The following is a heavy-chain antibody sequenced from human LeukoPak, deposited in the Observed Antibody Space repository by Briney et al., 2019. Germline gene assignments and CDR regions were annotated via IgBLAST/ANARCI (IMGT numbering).Heavy chain of an antibody. Sequence: GGSLRLSCAASGFAFSSYWMSWVRQAPGKGLEWVASIKQDGSEKHYVDSVKGRFTISRDNAKNSLYLQMNSLRAEDTAVYYCARGIDTAMVTWEKDYYDSSGYHYFDYWGQGTLVTVSS. V-gene: IGHV3-7*03. D-gene: IGHD3-22*01. CDR2: IKQDGSEK. J-gene: IGHJ4*02. CDR3: ARGIDTAMVTWEKDYYDSSGYHYFDY. CDR1: GFAFSSYW.